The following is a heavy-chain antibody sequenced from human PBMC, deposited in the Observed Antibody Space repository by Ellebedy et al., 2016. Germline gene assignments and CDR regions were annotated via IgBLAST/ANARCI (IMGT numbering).Heavy chain of an antibody. J-gene: IGHJ6*03. V-gene: IGHV4-34*01. CDR3: ARAARPWYYYYYMDV. Sequence: SETLSLXXAVYGGSFSGYYWSWIRQPPGKGLEWIGEINHSGSTNYNPSLKSRVTISVDTSKNQFSLKLSSVTAADTAVYYCARAARPWYYYYYMDVWGKGTTVTVSS. D-gene: IGHD6-6*01. CDR1: GGSFSGYY. CDR2: INHSGST.